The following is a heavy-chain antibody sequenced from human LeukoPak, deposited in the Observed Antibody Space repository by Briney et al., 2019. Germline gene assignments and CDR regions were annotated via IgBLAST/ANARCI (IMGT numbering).Heavy chain of an antibody. CDR3: ARDYYDSSGYYEDY. CDR1: GYTFTGYY. Sequence: EASVKVSCKASGYTFTGYYMHWVRQAPGQGLEWMGWINPNSGGTNYAQKFQGRVTMTRDTSISTAYMELSRLRSDDTAVYYCARDYYDSSGYYEDYWGQGTLVTVSS. CDR2: INPNSGGT. D-gene: IGHD3-22*01. V-gene: IGHV1-2*02. J-gene: IGHJ4*02.